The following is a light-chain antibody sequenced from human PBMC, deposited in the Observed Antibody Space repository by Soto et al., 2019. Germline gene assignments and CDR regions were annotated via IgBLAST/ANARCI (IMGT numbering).Light chain of an antibody. J-gene: IGKJ3*01. Sequence: DIQMTQSPSSLSASVGDRVTITSRASQSISSYLNWYQQKPGKAPKLLIYAASSLQSGVPTRFSGSGSGTDFTLTISSLQPEDFATYYCQQSYSTFPFTFGPGTKVDIK. CDR2: AAS. V-gene: IGKV1-39*01. CDR3: QQSYSTFPFT. CDR1: QSISSY.